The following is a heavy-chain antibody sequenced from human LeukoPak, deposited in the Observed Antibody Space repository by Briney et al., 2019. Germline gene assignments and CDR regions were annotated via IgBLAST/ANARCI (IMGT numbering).Heavy chain of an antibody. CDR3: AKEIRDFWSGDY. CDR1: GFTFSSYA. D-gene: IGHD3-3*01. J-gene: IGHJ4*02. Sequence: SGGSQRLSCAASGFTFSSYAMSWVRQAPGKGLEWVSAISGSGGSTYYADSVKGRFTISRDNSKNTLYLQMNSLRAEDTAVYYCAKEIRDFWSGDYWGQGTLVTVSS. V-gene: IGHV3-23*01. CDR2: ISGSGGST.